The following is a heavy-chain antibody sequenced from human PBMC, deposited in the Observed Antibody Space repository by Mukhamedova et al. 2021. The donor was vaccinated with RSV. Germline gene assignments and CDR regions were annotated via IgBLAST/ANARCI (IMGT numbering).Heavy chain of an antibody. V-gene: IGHV3-23*01. Sequence: VRQAPGKGLEWVSHITDSGTTTYYADSVKGRFTISRDNYKNTLFLEMNSLRAEDTARYYCVKKLAHVLDYSHSYIDVWGKGTTV. D-gene: IGHD2-21*01. J-gene: IGHJ6*03. CDR3: VKKLAHVLDYSHSYIDV. CDR2: ITDSGTTT.